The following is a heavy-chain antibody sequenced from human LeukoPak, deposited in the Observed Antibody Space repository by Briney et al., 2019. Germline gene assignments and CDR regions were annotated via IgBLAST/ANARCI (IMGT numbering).Heavy chain of an antibody. Sequence: PSETLSLTCTVSDGSITNYDWSWVRQPPGKGLEFIGHVHYSGTANYNPSLRSRVTISIDTSKKHFFLKLKSVTAADTAVYYCARETTLFDYWGQGTLVTVSS. J-gene: IGHJ4*02. CDR3: ARETTLFDY. CDR1: DGSITNYD. CDR2: VHYSGTA. D-gene: IGHD2-15*01. V-gene: IGHV4-59*01.